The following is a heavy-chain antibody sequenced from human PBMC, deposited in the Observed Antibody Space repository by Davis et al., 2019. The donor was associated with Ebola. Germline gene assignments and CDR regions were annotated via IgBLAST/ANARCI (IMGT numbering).Heavy chain of an antibody. CDR3: AREGAAAGDLYYYGMDV. CDR2: ISSSSAYI. V-gene: IGHV3-21*01. J-gene: IGHJ6*02. Sequence: GGSLRLSCAASGFTVSSYSMNWVRQAPGKGLEWVSSISSSSAYIYYADSVKGRFTISRDNAKNSLYLQMNSLRAEDTAVYYCAREGAAAGDLYYYGMDVWGQGTTVTVSS. CDR1: GFTVSSYS. D-gene: IGHD6-13*01.